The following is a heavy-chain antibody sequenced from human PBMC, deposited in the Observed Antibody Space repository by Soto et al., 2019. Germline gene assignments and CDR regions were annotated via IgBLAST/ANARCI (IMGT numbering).Heavy chain of an antibody. V-gene: IGHV3-21*01. D-gene: IGHD3-10*01. CDR1: GFTFSSYG. Sequence: GGSLRLSCAASGFTFSSYGMNWVRQAPGKGLEWVSSISSSSSYIYYADSVKGRFTISRDNAKNSLYLQMNSLRAEDTAVYYCARGSIVGSGSYYYYYYYYGMDVWGQGTTVTVSS. J-gene: IGHJ6*02. CDR2: ISSSSSYI. CDR3: ARGSIVGSGSYYYYYYYYGMDV.